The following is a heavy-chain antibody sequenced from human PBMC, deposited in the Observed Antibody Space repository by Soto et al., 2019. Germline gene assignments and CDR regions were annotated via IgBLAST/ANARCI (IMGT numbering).Heavy chain of an antibody. J-gene: IGHJ4*02. V-gene: IGHV3-23*01. Sequence: PGVSLRLSWSPSGLSFSTYSMAGGRQTPGKGLAWVSGLSGGGSNTFYADSVQGRFTISVDNSKNTVYLQMNSLRVEDTAVDYCARWDGYGDVWGPAARVTV. CDR2: LSGGGSNT. D-gene: IGHD4-17*01. CDR1: GLSFSTYS. CDR3: ARWDGYGDV.